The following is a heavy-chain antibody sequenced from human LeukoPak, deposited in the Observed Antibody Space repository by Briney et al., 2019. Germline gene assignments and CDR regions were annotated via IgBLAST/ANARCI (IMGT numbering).Heavy chain of an antibody. CDR2: ISYDGSNK. D-gene: IGHD4-11*01. V-gene: IGHV3-30*01. Sequence: GGSPRLSCAASGFTFSSYAMHWVRQAPGKGLEWVAVISYDGSNKYYADSVKGRFTISRDNSKNTLYLQINSLRAEDTAVYYCARGGRVRQYYYYYMDVWGKGTTVTVSS. J-gene: IGHJ6*03. CDR3: ARGGRVRQYYYYYMDV. CDR1: GFTFSSYA.